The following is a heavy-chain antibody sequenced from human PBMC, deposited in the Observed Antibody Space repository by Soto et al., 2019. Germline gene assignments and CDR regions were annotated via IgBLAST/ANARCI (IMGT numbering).Heavy chain of an antibody. D-gene: IGHD3-16*01. CDR3: AKGRLRFPSLRGNAVDI. V-gene: IGHV3-30*18. CDR1: GFTFSTFG. CDR2: ISYDGSKK. Sequence: QVQLVESGGGVVQPGRSLRLSCAASGFTFSTFGMHWVRQAPGKGLEWVAIISYDGSKKYYADSVKGRFTISRDNSKNTLSLQMNRLRPEYTAGYYCAKGRLRFPSLRGNAVDIWGQGTMVTVSS. J-gene: IGHJ3*02.